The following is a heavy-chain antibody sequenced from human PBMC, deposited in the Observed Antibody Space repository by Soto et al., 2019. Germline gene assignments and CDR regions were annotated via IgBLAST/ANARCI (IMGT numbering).Heavy chain of an antibody. D-gene: IGHD3-10*01. CDR1: GGSISSSSYY. V-gene: IGHV4-39*01. CDR3: ARPGEVDXYGSGSYPRDYYYGMDV. CDR2: IYYSGST. J-gene: IGHJ6*02. Sequence: PSETLSLTCTVSGGSISSSSYYWGWIRQPPGKGLEWIGSIYYSGSTYYNPSLKSRVTISVDTSKNQFSLKLSSVTAADTAVYYCARPGEVDXYGSGSYPRDYYYGMDVWGQGTTVTVSS.